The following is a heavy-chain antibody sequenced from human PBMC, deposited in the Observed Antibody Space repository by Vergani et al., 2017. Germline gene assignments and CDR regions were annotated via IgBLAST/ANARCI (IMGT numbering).Heavy chain of an antibody. CDR1: GFTFSGSA. CDR2: IRSKANSYAT. D-gene: IGHD6-19*01. J-gene: IGHJ6*02. CDR3: TRHDVGWVYYYGMDV. V-gene: IGHV3-73*01. Sequence: EVQLVEFGGGLVQPGGSLKLSCAASGFTFSGSAMHWVRQASGKGLEWVGRIRSKANSYATAYAASVKGRFTISRDDSKNTAYLQMNSLKTEDTAVYYCTRHDVGWVYYYGMDVWGQGTTVTVSS.